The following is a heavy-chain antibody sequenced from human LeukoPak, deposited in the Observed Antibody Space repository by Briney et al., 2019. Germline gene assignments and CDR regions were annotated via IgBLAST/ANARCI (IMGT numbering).Heavy chain of an antibody. V-gene: IGHV4-30-4*08. D-gene: IGHD2-2*01. Sequence: SETLSLTCTVSGGSISSGDYYWSWIRQPPGKGLEWIGYIYYSASPYYNPSLKSRVTISVDTSKNQFSLKLSSVTAADTAAYYCARGAWGEDIVVVPAAIWEPLFDYWGQGTLVTVSS. J-gene: IGHJ4*02. CDR3: ARGAWGEDIVVVPAAIWEPLFDY. CDR1: GGSISSGDYY. CDR2: IYYSASP.